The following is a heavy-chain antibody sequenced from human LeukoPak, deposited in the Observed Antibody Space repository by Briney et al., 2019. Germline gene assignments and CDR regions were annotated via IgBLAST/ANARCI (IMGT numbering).Heavy chain of an antibody. CDR2: ISSDGSST. Sequence: GGSLRLSCAASGFTFSSYWMHWVRQAPGKGLVWVSRISSDGSSTSYADSVKGRFTISRDNAKNTLYLQMNRLRAEDTAVYHCARTTGSKNAFDIWGQGKIGTVSS. CDR1: GFTFSSYW. J-gene: IGHJ3*02. CDR3: ARTTGSKNAFDI. V-gene: IGHV3-74*01. D-gene: IGHD1-26*01.